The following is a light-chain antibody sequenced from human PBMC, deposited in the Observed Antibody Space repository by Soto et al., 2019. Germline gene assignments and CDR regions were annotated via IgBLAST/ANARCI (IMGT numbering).Light chain of an antibody. Sequence: QSALTQPPSASGSPGQSVTISCTGTSSDVGGYNYVYWYQQHPGKAPKLMIYEVTKRPSGVPDRFSGSKSGNTASLTVSGLQAEDEADYYCSSYDDSNSDVFGTGTKVTVL. V-gene: IGLV2-8*01. CDR2: EVT. J-gene: IGLJ1*01. CDR1: SSDVGGYNY. CDR3: SSYDDSNSDV.